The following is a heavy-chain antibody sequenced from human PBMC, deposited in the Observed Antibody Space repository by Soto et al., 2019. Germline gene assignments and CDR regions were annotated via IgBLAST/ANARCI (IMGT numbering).Heavy chain of an antibody. V-gene: IGHV4-31*03. CDR1: GGAIISGGYY. D-gene: IGHD3-22*01. CDR2: IYYSGST. J-gene: IGHJ4*02. CDR3: ARVTIRYYDSSGYYPHFDY. Sequence: TLSLTCTVSGGAIISGGYYFSCIRQQPGRGLEWIGYIYYSGSTYYNPSLKSRVTISVDTSKNQFSLKLSSVTAADTAVYYCARVTIRYYDSSGYYPHFDYWGQGTLVTVSS.